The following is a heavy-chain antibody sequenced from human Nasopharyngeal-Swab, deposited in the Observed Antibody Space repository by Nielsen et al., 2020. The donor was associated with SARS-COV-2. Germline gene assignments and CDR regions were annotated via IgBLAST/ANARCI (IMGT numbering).Heavy chain of an antibody. Sequence: GGSLRLSCAASGFTFSSYAMSWVRQAPGKGLEWVPAISGSGGSTYYADSVKGRFTISRDNSKNTLFLQMNSLGAEDTAVYYCAKDAPASYYDFWSGYPIAFDIWGQGTMVTVSS. CDR2: ISGSGGST. D-gene: IGHD3-3*01. CDR3: AKDAPASYYDFWSGYPIAFDI. V-gene: IGHV3-23*01. J-gene: IGHJ3*02. CDR1: GFTFSSYA.